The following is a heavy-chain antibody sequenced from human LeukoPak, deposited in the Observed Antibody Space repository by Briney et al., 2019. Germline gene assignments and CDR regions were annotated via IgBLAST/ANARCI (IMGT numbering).Heavy chain of an antibody. CDR3: ARGGGSPGYYYYGMDV. Sequence: ASVKVSCKGSGYTFTSYGISWVRQAPGQGLEWMGWISAYNGNTNYAQKLQGRVTMTTDTSTSTAYMELRSLRSDDTAVYYCARGGGSPGYYYYGMDVWGQGTTVTVSS. D-gene: IGHD4-23*01. CDR2: ISAYNGNT. J-gene: IGHJ6*02. V-gene: IGHV1-18*01. CDR1: GYTFTSYG.